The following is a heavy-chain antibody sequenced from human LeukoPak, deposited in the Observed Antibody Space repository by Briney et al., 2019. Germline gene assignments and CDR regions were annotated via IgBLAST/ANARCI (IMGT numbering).Heavy chain of an antibody. CDR1: GLTLSNAW. V-gene: IGHV3-15*01. Sequence: GGSLRLSCAASGLTLSNAWMTWVGQAPGKGLEWVGRIKSKYDGETIDYAAPVKGRFTISRDDSENTLYLQMNSLKTEDTAVYYCTTDLFGAIAPYWGQGTLVTVSS. J-gene: IGHJ4*02. CDR2: IKSKYDGETI. CDR3: TTDLFGAIAPY. D-gene: IGHD3-16*02.